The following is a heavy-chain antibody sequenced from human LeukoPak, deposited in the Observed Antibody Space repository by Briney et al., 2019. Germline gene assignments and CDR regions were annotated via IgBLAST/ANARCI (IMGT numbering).Heavy chain of an antibody. J-gene: IGHJ3*02. V-gene: IGHV4-59*12. Sequence: SETLSLTCTVSGGYISSYYWSWIRQPPGEGLEWIGEIYHSGSTNYNPSLKSRVTISVDKSKNQFSLKLSSVTAADTAVYYCATERGVGAFDIWGQGTMVTVSS. CDR2: IYHSGST. CDR1: GGYISSYY. CDR3: ATERGVGAFDI.